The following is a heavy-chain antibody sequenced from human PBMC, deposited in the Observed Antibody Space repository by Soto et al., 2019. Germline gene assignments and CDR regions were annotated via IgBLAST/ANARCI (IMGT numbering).Heavy chain of an antibody. CDR1: GYTFTSYG. CDR3: VRDPDGHIDFDY. J-gene: IGHJ4*02. V-gene: IGHV1-18*01. CDR2: ISAYNGDT. Sequence: QLQLVQSGAEVKEPGASVKISCKASGYTFTSYGISWVRQAPGQGLEWMSWISAYNGDTNYAQKVQGRVTMTTDTSTSTAFMELRSLRFDDTAVYYCVRDPDGHIDFDYWGQGTLVTVSS.